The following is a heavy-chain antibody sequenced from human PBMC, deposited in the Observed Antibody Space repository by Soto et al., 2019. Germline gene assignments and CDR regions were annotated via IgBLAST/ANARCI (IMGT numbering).Heavy chain of an antibody. CDR2: IFYLGSS. D-gene: IGHD3-3*01. CDR3: ARVDYDFWSGSSPSNYGMDV. J-gene: IGHJ6*02. CDR1: CDSNISSGFY. V-gene: IGHV4-39*07. Sequence: SATLSLTCTVSCDSNISSGFYWGWVRQPRGKGLEWIGSIFYLGSSYYNPSLKSRVTMSVDTSKNQFSLRLRSVTAADTAVYYCARVDYDFWSGSSPSNYGMDVWGQGTTVT.